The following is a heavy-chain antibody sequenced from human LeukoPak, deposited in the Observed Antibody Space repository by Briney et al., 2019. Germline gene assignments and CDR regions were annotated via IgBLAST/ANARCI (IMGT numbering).Heavy chain of an antibody. J-gene: IGHJ4*02. D-gene: IGHD2-2*02. V-gene: IGHV4-59*11. CDR1: GGSISSHY. CDR2: IYYSGST. CDR3: ARVVVPAAILDY. Sequence: SETLSLTCTVSGGSISSHYWSWIRQPPGKELEWIGYIYYSGSTNYNPSLKSRVTISVDTSKNQFSLKLSSVTAADTAAYYCARVVVPAAILDYWGQGTLVTVSS.